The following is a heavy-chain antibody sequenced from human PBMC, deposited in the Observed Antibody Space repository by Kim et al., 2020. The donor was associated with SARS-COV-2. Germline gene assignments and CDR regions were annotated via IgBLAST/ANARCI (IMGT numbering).Heavy chain of an antibody. V-gene: IGHV3-33*01. J-gene: IGHJ5*02. CDR2: IWYDGSNK. CDR3: ARRRGGAAAGMGWFDP. CDR1: GFTFSSYG. D-gene: IGHD6-13*01. Sequence: GGSLRLSCAASGFTFSSYGMHWVRQAPGKGLEWVAVIWYDGSNKYYADSVKGRFTISRDNSKNTLYLQMNSLRAEDTAVYYCARRRGGAAAGMGWFDPWGQGTLVTVSS.